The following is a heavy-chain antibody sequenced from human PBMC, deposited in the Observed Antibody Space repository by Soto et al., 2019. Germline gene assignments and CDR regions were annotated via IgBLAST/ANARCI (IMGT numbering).Heavy chain of an antibody. CDR3: TSKPELVVRPMDAFDI. J-gene: IGHJ3*02. CDR1: GFTFSGSA. D-gene: IGHD2-8*02. Sequence: GGSLRLSCAASGFTFSGSAMHWVRQASGKELEWVGRIRSKANSYATAYAASVKGRFTISRDDSKNTAYLQMNSLKTEDTAVYYCTSKPELVVRPMDAFDIWGQGTMVTVSS. CDR2: IRSKANSYAT. V-gene: IGHV3-73*01.